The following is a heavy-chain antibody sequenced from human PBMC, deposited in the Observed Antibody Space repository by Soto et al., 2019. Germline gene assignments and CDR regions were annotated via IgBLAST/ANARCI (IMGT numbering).Heavy chain of an antibody. D-gene: IGHD4-17*01. CDR2: IIPLFGTT. CDR3: ARDGAVTVTTSYFDY. V-gene: IGHV1-69*12. J-gene: IGHJ4*02. Sequence: QVQLVQSGAEVKKPGSSVKVSCKASGGTFSRNAISWVRQAPGQGLEWMGGIIPLFGTTNYAQNFQGRVTITADESTNTAYMELSSLRSEDTAVYYCARDGAVTVTTSYFDYWGQGTLVCVSS. CDR1: GGTFSRNA.